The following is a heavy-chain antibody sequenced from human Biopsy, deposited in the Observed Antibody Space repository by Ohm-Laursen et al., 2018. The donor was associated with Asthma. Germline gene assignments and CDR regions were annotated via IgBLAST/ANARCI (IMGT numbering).Heavy chain of an antibody. D-gene: IGHD3-9*01. CDR1: GYNFISFA. CDR2: VNTGNGDT. J-gene: IGHJ3*01. Sequence: ASVKVSCKASGYNFISFAIHWVRQAPGQRLEWMGWVNTGNGDTKYSQEFQGRVTITRDTSASTAYMELRSLRSEDTATYYCARTHYDFLTGQVKDVFGVWGQGTMVTVSS. V-gene: IGHV1-3*04. CDR3: ARTHYDFLTGQVKDVFGV.